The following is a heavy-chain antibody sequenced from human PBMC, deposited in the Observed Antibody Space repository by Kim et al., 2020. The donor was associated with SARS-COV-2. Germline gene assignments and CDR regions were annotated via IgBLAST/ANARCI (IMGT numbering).Heavy chain of an antibody. V-gene: IGHV4-39*01. D-gene: IGHD1-26*01. CDR3: ARHLKGWAHDAFDI. Sequence: NPSRKSRVTISVDTSKNQFSLKLSSVTAADTAVYYCARHLKGWAHDAFDIWGQGTMVTVSS. J-gene: IGHJ3*02.